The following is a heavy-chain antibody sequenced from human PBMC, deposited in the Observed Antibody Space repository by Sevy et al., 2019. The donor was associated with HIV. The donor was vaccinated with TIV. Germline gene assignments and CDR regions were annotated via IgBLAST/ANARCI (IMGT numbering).Heavy chain of an antibody. Sequence: GGSLRLSCAASGFTFSSYAMSWVRQAPGKGLEWVAVIWHDGSNQNFADSVKGRFTISRDNSRKTLYLEMNSLRADETAVYYCAKEDDFRSDYGMDVWGQGTTVTVSS. J-gene: IGHJ6*02. V-gene: IGHV3-33*06. CDR2: IWHDGSNQ. CDR1: GFTFSSYA. CDR3: AKEDDFRSDYGMDV. D-gene: IGHD1-1*01.